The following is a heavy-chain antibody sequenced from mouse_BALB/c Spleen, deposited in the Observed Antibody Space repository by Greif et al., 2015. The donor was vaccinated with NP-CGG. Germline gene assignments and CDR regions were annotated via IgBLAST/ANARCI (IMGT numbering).Heavy chain of an antibody. V-gene: IGHV2-2*02. D-gene: IGHD1-2*01. CDR2: VWGGGST. J-gene: IGHJ3*01. CDR3: ASYYGYSFAY. Sequence: QVQLQQSGPGLVQPSQSLSITCTVSGFSLTSYGVHWVRQSPGKGLEWLGVVWGGGSTDYNAAFISRLSISKDNSKSQVFFKMNSLQANDTAIYYCASYYGYSFAYWGQGTLVTVSA. CDR1: GFSLTSYG.